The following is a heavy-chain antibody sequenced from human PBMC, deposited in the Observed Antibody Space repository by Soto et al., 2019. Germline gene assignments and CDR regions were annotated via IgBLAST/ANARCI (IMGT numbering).Heavy chain of an antibody. D-gene: IGHD6-13*01. J-gene: IGHJ4*02. CDR2: INGGNEHT. CDR1: GYTFSIYA. Sequence: QVQLVQSGAEVKKPGASVKVSCKASGYTFSIYAVHWVRQAPGQRLEWMGWINGGNEHTKYSQKFLGRVTINRDTAASTAYMELTRLTSEDSAVYYCARCLYSNSHPRGIDYWGQGTLVTGSS. V-gene: IGHV1-3*01. CDR3: ARCLYSNSHPRGIDY.